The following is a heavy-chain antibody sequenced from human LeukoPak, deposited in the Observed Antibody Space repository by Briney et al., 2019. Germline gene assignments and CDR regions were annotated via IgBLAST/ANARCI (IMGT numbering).Heavy chain of an antibody. Sequence: GASVKVSCKTSGYTFTSYYMHWVRQAPGQGLEWMGIINPSGGSTSYAQKFQGRVTMTRDTSTSTVYMELSSLRSEDTAVYYCARDKGDCGGDCPIDYWGQGTLVTVSS. CDR3: ARDKGDCGGDCPIDY. CDR1: GYTFTSYY. D-gene: IGHD2-21*01. V-gene: IGHV1-46*01. J-gene: IGHJ4*02. CDR2: INPSGGST.